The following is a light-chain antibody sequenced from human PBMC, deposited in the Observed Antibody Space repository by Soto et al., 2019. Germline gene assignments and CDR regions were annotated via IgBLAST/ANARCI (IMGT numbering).Light chain of an antibody. CDR2: DVT. V-gene: IGLV2-14*01. J-gene: IGLJ1*01. CDR1: NSDIGGYNF. Sequence: QSALTQPAFVSGSPGQSITISCTGTNSDIGGYNFVSWYQQHPGKVPKLMIYDVTNRPSGVSNLFSGSKSVNTASLTISGLQAEDEADYYCSSYTSSSTLVFGTGTKGTVL. CDR3: SSYTSSSTLV.